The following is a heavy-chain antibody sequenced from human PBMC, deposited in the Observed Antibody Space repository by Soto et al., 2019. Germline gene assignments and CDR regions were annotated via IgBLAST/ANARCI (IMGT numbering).Heavy chain of an antibody. Sequence: GGSLRLSFVGSGFTFSTYSINWVRQAPGKGLEWVSSISSRSDIYYADSVKGRFTISRDNAKNSVSLQMNSLRAEDTAVYYCAIEDTAWPQPFVLALWGQGNSVIVSS. CDR3: AIEDTAWPQPFVLAL. CDR1: GFTFSTYS. D-gene: IGHD2-15*01. V-gene: IGHV3-21*01. CDR2: ISSRSDI. J-gene: IGHJ6*02.